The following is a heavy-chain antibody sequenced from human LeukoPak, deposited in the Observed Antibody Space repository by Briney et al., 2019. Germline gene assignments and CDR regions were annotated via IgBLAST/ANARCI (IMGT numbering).Heavy chain of an antibody. CDR3: ARGHYYDSSGYRDY. Sequence: SETLSLTCTVSGGSVSSGSFYWSWIRQPPGKGLEWIGYIYYSGSTNYNPSLKSRVTISVDTSKNQFSLKLSSVTAADTAVYYCARGHYYDSSGYRDYWGQGTLVTVSS. J-gene: IGHJ4*02. CDR1: GGSVSSGSFY. CDR2: IYYSGST. D-gene: IGHD3-22*01. V-gene: IGHV4-61*01.